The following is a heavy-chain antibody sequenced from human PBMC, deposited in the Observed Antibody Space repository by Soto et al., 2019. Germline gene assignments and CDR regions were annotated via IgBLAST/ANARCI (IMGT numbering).Heavy chain of an antibody. CDR2: ISYDGSIK. CDR1: GFTFSNYA. Sequence: GGSLRLSCAASGFTFSNYALYWVRQAPGKGLEWVALISYDGSIKYYADSVKGRFTISRDNSKDTLYLQGNSLRPEDAAVYYCARDACAVAGSSYWYFDVWGRGTLVTVSS. J-gene: IGHJ2*01. V-gene: IGHV3-30-3*01. D-gene: IGHD6-19*01. CDR3: ARDACAVAGSSYWYFDV.